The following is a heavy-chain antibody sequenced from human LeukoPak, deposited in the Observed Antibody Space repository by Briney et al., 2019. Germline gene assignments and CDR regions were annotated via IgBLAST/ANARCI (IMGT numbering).Heavy chain of an antibody. CDR3: ARDSGYGDYVGTESFDY. Sequence: ASVTVSCKASGYTFTSYGISWVRQAPGQGLEWMGWISAYNGNTNYAQKLQGRVTMTTDTSTSTAYMELRSLRSDDTAVYYCARDSGYGDYVGTESFDYWGQGTLVTVSS. CDR1: GYTFTSYG. D-gene: IGHD4-17*01. CDR2: ISAYNGNT. J-gene: IGHJ4*02. V-gene: IGHV1-18*01.